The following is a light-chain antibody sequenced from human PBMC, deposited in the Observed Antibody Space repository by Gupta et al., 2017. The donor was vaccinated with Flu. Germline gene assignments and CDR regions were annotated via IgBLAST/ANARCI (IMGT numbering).Light chain of an antibody. CDR3: LQYGSYPRT. CDR1: QDIGHN. Sequence: DVQMTQSPSSLSASVGDSVTITCRASQDIGHNLGWYQQKPGKAPERLIYGASSLQGGVPSRFSGRGSGTEFTLTISSLQPEDFVTYYCLQYGSYPRTFGQGTKVEIK. CDR2: GAS. V-gene: IGKV1-17*01. J-gene: IGKJ1*01.